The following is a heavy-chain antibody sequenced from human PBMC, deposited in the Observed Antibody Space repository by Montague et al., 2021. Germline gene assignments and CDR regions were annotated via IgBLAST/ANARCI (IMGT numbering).Heavy chain of an antibody. V-gene: IGHV4-31*03. D-gene: IGHD3-10*01. Sequence: TLSLTCTVSGGSISSGGYYWSWIRQHPGKGLEWIGYIYYSGSTYYNPSLKSRVTMSIDTSENHFSLKLNSVTAADTAVYYCARAFGEPPPPFYFYMDVRGQRDHGQRLL. J-gene: IGHJ6*03. CDR1: GGSISSGGYY. CDR2: IYYSGST. CDR3: ARAFGEPPPPFYFYMDV.